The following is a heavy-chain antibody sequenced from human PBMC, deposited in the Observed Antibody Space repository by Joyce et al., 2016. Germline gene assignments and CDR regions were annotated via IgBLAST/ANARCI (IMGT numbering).Heavy chain of an antibody. CDR2: TYYRSKLYN. CDR1: GDSVSSNSAA. CDR3: ARAGYYHTSGYYYPNFDY. V-gene: IGHV6-1*01. D-gene: IGHD3-22*01. J-gene: IGHJ4*02. Sequence: QVQLQQSGPGLVKPSQTLSLTCAISGDSVSSNSAAWKWIRKSPSRGLEWLGRTYYRSKLYNDYAVSVKSRITINPDTPKNQFSLQLNSVTPEDAAVYYCARAGYYHTSGYYYPNFDYWGPGTLVTVSS.